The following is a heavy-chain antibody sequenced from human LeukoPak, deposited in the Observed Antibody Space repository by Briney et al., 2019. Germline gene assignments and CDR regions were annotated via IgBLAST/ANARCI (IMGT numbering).Heavy chain of an antibody. CDR1: GYTFTSYG. Sequence: ASVKVSCKASGYTFTSYGINWVRQATGQGLEWMGWMNPNSGNTGYAQKFQGRVTMTRNTSISTAYMELSSLRSEDTAVYYCARSTTVTTYYYYYYGMDVWGQGTTVTVSS. CDR3: ARSTTVTTYYYYYYGMDV. V-gene: IGHV1-8*02. CDR2: MNPNSGNT. D-gene: IGHD4-11*01. J-gene: IGHJ6*02.